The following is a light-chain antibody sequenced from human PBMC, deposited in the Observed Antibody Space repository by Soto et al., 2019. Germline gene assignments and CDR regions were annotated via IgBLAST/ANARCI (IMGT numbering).Light chain of an antibody. J-gene: IGKJ1*01. CDR1: QSISTW. V-gene: IGKV1-5*03. CDR3: QQHNSYPAT. Sequence: DIQMTQSPSTLSASVGDRVTITCRASQSISTWLAWYQQKPGKAPKLLIYIASTLDSGVPSRFSGSASGTEFTLTISSLQPDDFAAYYCQQHNSYPATFGQGTKVEIK. CDR2: IAS.